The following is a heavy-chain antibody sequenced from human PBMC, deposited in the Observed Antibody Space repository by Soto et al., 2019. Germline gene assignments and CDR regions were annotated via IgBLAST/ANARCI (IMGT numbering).Heavy chain of an antibody. CDR3: ARGVKYGAYSRWFAP. D-gene: IGHD4-17*01. V-gene: IGHV1-8*01. J-gene: IGHJ5*02. CDR1: GYTFTSYD. CDR2: MNPNSGNT. Sequence: QVQLVQSGAEVKKPGASVKVSCKASGYTFTSYDINWVRQATGQGLEYLGWMNPNSGNTAYVQKFQGRVTMTWDTSITTAYMDLSSLRSEDTAVYCCARGVKYGAYSRWFAPWGQGTLVTVSS.